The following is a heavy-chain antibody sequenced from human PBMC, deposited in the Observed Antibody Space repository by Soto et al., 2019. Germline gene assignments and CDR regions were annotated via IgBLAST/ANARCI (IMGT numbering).Heavy chain of an antibody. J-gene: IGHJ4*02. D-gene: IGHD5-18*01. CDR1: GFTFSSVA. CDR2: ITGSGGAT. CDR3: AKELRGYDYGHFDY. V-gene: IGHV3-23*01. Sequence: EVQLLESGGGLVQSGGSLRLSCAASGFTFSSVAIHWVRQAPGKGLEWVSAITGSGGATYCADSVKGRFTISRDNSKNRVNLQMNSLRAEDTAVYYCAKELRGYDYGHFDYWGQGTLVTVPS.